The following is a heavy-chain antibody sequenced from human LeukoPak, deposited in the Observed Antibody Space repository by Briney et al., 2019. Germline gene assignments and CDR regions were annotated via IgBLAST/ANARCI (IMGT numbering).Heavy chain of an antibody. D-gene: IGHD5-24*01. CDR3: ARAEMATTKREYYYYYYGMDV. CDR1: GGTFSSYA. V-gene: IGHV1-69*04. J-gene: IGHJ6*02. Sequence: GASVKVSCKASGGTFSSYAISWVRQAPGQGLEWMGRIIPILGIANYAQKFQGRVTITADKSTSTAYMELSSLRSEDTAVYYCARAEMATTKREYYYYYYGMDVWGQGTTVTVSS. CDR2: IIPILGIA.